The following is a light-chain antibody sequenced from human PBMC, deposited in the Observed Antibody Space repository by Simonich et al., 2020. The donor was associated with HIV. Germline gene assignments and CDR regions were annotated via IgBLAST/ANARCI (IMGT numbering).Light chain of an antibody. CDR1: SSDVGAYNY. J-gene: IGLJ3*02. CDR2: EVT. V-gene: IGLV2-8*01. Sequence: QSALTQPPSASGSPGQSVTISCPGTSSDVGAYNYVSWYQQHPGKAPQLMIYEVTKRPSGVPDRFSGSKSGNTASLTVSGLRAEDEADYYCSSYAGSNNWVFGGGTKLTVL. CDR3: SSYAGSNNWV.